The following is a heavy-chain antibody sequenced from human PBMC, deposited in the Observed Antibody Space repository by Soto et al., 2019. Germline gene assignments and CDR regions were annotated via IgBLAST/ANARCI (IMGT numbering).Heavy chain of an antibody. Sequence: QLQLQESGPGLVKPSETLSLTCTVSGASISSSSSYWGWIRQSPGKGLEWMGSIYYSGSTLYNPSLKGGVTISVDRSTNQLALGLTSVAAADTAVYYCAIQYDFWSGYVGALPYWGQGTLVTVSS. CDR1: GASISSSSSY. J-gene: IGHJ4*02. CDR3: AIQYDFWSGYVGALPY. V-gene: IGHV4-39*01. D-gene: IGHD3-3*01. CDR2: IYYSGST.